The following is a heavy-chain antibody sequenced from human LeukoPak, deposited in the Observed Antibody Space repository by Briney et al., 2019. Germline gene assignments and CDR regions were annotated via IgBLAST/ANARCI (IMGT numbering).Heavy chain of an antibody. J-gene: IGHJ4*02. CDR2: IRYDGSNK. Sequence: GGSLRLSCAASGFTFSSYGMHWVRQAPGKGLEWVAFIRYDGSNKYYADSVKGRFTISRDNSKNTLYLQMNSLRAEDTAVYYCAKDGRYFDAYYFDYWGQGTLVTVSS. CDR1: GFTFSSYG. V-gene: IGHV3-30*02. CDR3: AKDGRYFDAYYFDY. D-gene: IGHD3-9*01.